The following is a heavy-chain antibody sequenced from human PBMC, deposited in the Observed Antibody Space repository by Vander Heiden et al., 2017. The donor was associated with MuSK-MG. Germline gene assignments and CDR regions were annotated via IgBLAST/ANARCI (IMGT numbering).Heavy chain of an antibody. CDR1: GYTFTSYG. J-gene: IGHJ6*03. D-gene: IGHD3-3*01. CDR2: ITASNGNR. CDR3: ARAFSPYYDFWSGYYNGRDYYYYYYMDV. V-gene: IGHV1-18*01. Sequence: QVQLVQSGAEVKKPGASVKVSCKASGYTFTSYGISWVRQAPGQGLECMGWITASNGNRNYEQKLQGRVTMTTDTSTSTAYMELRSRRSDDTAVYYCARAFSPYYDFWSGYYNGRDYYYYYYMDVWGKGTTVTVSS.